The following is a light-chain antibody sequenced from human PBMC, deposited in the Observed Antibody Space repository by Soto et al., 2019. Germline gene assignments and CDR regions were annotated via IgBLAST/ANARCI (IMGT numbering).Light chain of an antibody. V-gene: IGKV3-15*01. J-gene: IGKJ3*01. Sequence: EIVMTQSPATLSVSPGERATLSCRASQSVSSNLAWYQQKPGQAPRLLIYGASTRATGIPARFSGSGSGTEFTLTIRSLQSEDFAVYYWQQYNNWPIFTFGPGTKVDIK. CDR2: GAS. CDR1: QSVSSN. CDR3: QQYNNWPIFT.